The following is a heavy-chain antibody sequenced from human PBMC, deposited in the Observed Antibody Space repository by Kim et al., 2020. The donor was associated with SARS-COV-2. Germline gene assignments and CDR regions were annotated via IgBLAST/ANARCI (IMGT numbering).Heavy chain of an antibody. Sequence: ASVKVSCKASGYTFTNYDINWVRQAPGQGLEWVGWMNPNSGNSGYGQKFQDRVTMTRDTSISTAYMELSSLKSEDMAVYYCARGRTPFDYWGQGTLVTVSS. V-gene: IGHV1-8*01. J-gene: IGHJ4*02. CDR1: GYTFTNYD. CDR2: MNPNSGNS. CDR3: ARGRTPFDY.